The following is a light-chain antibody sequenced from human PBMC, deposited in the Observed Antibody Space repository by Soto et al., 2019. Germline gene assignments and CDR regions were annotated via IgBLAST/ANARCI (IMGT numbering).Light chain of an antibody. V-gene: IGLV2-14*01. CDR3: SSYTSSSTPVV. CDR1: SSDVGGYNY. Sequence: QSVLTQPASVSGSPGQSITISCTGTSSDVGGYNYVSWYQQHPGKAPKLMIYDVSNRPSGVSNRFSGSKSGNTASLTISGLQAEDEADYSCSSYTSSSTPVVFGGGTQQTVL. J-gene: IGLJ2*01. CDR2: DVS.